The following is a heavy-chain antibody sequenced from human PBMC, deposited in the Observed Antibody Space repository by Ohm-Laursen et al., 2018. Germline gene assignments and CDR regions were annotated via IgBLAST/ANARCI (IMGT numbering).Heavy chain of an antibody. D-gene: IGHD2-8*01. CDR2: IYYSGST. CDR1: GGSISSYY. J-gene: IGHJ4*02. CDR3: ARGLMVYANDY. V-gene: IGHV4-59*08. Sequence: SDTLSLTCTVSGGSISSYYWSWIRQPPGKGLEWIGYIYYSGSTNYNPSLKSRVTISVDTSKNQFSLKLSSVTAADTTVYCCARGLMVYANDYWGQGTLVTVSS.